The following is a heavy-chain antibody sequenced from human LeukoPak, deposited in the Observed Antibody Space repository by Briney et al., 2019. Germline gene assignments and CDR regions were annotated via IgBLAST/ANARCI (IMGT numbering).Heavy chain of an antibody. CDR2: IIPIFDTA. CDR1: GGTFSSYA. CDR3: ATRRTIFGNYYYYMDV. V-gene: IGHV1-69*05. D-gene: IGHD3-3*01. J-gene: IGHJ6*03. Sequence: SVKVSCKASGGTFSSYAISWVRQAPGQGLEWMGGIIPIFDTANYAQKFQGRVTITTDESTSTAYMELSSLRSEDTAVYYCATRRTIFGNYYYYMDVWGKGTTVTVSS.